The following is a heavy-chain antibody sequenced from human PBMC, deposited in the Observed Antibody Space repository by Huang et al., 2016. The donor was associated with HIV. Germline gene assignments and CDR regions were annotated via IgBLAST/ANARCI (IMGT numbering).Heavy chain of an antibody. CDR3: AKGGSAAAVLDF. V-gene: IGHV3-30*18. CDR2: ISYDGKEK. J-gene: IGHJ4*02. D-gene: IGHD6-13*01. CDR1: GFTFSSYG. Sequence: QVQLVESGGGVVQPGRSLRISCAASGFTFSSYGMHWVRQAPGKGLEWVAVISYDGKEKYYADSVKGRFSISRDNSKTTVYLQLNSLRVEDTAVYYCAKGGSAAAVLDFWGQGTLVTVSS.